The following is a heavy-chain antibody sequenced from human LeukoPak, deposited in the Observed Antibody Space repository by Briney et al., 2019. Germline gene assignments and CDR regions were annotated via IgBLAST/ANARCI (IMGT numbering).Heavy chain of an antibody. CDR1: GYTFTSYA. CDR3: ARDGGWAAAGEAFDI. J-gene: IGHJ3*02. D-gene: IGHD6-13*01. Sequence: VASVKVSCKASGYTFTSYAMHWVRQAPGQRLEWMGWINAGNGNTKYSQEFQGRVTITAGESTSTAYMELSSLRSEDTAVYYCARDGGWAAAGEAFDIWGQGTMVTVSS. CDR2: INAGNGNT. V-gene: IGHV1-3*03.